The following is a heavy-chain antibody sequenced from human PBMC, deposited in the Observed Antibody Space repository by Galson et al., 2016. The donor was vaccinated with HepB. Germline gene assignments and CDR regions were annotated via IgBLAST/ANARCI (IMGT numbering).Heavy chain of an antibody. CDR2: INIDGNSI. Sequence: SLRLSCAASGFTFTNYDINWVRQAPGTGLVWVSRINIDGNSITYADSVKGRFTISRDSARNTLLLQMKSLRAEDTAIYYCASAYNHYYYYYAMDVWGQGTTVTVSS. CDR3: ASAYNHYYYYYAMDV. J-gene: IGHJ6*02. V-gene: IGHV3-74*01. D-gene: IGHD1-14*01. CDR1: GFTFTNYD.